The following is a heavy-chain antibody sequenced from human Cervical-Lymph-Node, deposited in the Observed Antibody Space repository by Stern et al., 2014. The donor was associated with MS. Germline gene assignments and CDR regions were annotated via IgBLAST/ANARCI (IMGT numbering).Heavy chain of an antibody. CDR3: AKDTTGYYYGMDV. V-gene: IGHV3-30*18. Sequence: DQLVESGGGVVQPGRSLRLSCAASGFTFSTYGMHWVRQAPGKGLEWVAVISYDGSNKYYADSVKGRFTISRDNSKNTLYLQMNSLRAEDTAVYYCAKDTTGYYYGMDVWGQETTVTVSS. CDR2: ISYDGSNK. J-gene: IGHJ6*02. D-gene: IGHD4-17*01. CDR1: GFTFSTYG.